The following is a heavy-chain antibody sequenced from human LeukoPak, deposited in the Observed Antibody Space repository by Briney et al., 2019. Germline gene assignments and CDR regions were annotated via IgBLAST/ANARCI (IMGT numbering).Heavy chain of an antibody. D-gene: IGHD6-13*01. CDR3: ARGVEAAAGNWFDP. CDR2: IYYSGST. J-gene: IGHJ5*02. V-gene: IGHV4-59*12. CDR1: GGSISSYY. Sequence: PSETLSLTCTVSGGSISSYYWSWIRQPPGKGLEWIGYIYYSGSTNYNPSLKSRVTISVDTSKNQFSLKLSSVTAADTAVYYCARGVEAAAGNWFDPWGQGTLVTVSS.